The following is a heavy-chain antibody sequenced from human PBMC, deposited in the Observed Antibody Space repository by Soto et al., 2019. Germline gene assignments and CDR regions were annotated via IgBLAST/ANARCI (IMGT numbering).Heavy chain of an antibody. D-gene: IGHD3-3*01. J-gene: IGHJ6*02. Sequence: QVQLVESGGGVVQWGGSVRLSCTASGFTFNSHTMHWVRQAPGEGLEWVAVISYDGTYKFYADSVKGRFTISRGNSQSTLCLQMNMLTAADTAIYYFARECLTAFGIIPPWDVDGLGQGATVTVSS. V-gene: IGHV3-30-3*01. CDR3: ARECLTAFGIIPPWDVDG. CDR1: GFTFNSHT. CDR2: ISYDGTYK.